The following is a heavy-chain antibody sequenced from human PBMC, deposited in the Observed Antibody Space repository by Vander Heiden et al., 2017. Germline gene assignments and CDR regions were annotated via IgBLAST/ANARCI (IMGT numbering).Heavy chain of an antibody. V-gene: IGHV3-73*02. CDR3: TRDGTGVSSYGMDV. Sequence: DVQLVESGGGLVQPGGSLKLSCAASGFTFSCSAMHWVRQASGKGLEWVGRIRSKANSDATAYAASVKGRFTISRDDSKNTAYLQMNSLKTEDAAVYYCTRDGTGVSSYGMDVWGQGTTVTVSS. CDR2: IRSKANSDAT. D-gene: IGHD2-8*01. J-gene: IGHJ6*02. CDR1: GFTFSCSA.